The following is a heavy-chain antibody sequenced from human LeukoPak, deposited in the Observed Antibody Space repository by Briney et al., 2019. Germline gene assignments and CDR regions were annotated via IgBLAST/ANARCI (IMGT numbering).Heavy chain of an antibody. CDR3: ANSLSSGWYISFDY. CDR1: GFTFSSYG. V-gene: IGHV3-30*02. CDR2: IRYDGSNK. Sequence: GGSLRLSCAASGFTFSSYGMHWVRQAPGKGLEWVAFIRYDGSNKYYADSVKGRFTISRDNSKNTLYLQMNSLRAEDTAVYYCANSLSSGWYISFDYWGQGTLVTVSS. D-gene: IGHD6-19*01. J-gene: IGHJ4*02.